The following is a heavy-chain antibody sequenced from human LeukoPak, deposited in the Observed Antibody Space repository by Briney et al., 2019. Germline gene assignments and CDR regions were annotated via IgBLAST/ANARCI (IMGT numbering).Heavy chain of an antibody. V-gene: IGHV4-59*01. Sequence: SETLSPTCTVSGGSISSYYWSWIRQPPGKGLEWIGYIYYSGSTNYNPSLKSRVTISVDTSKNQFSLKLSSVTAADTAVYYCARDHQGTNDYWGQGALGTVSS. D-gene: IGHD1-7*01. CDR1: GGSISSYY. CDR2: IYYSGST. J-gene: IGHJ4*02. CDR3: ARDHQGTNDY.